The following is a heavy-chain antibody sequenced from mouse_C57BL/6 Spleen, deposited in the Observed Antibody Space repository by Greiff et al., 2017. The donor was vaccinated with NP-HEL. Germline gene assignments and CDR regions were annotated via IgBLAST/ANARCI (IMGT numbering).Heavy chain of an antibody. Sequence: QVQLQQPGAELVMPGASVKLSCKASGYTFTSYWMHWVKQRPGQGLEWIGEIDPSDSYTNYNQKFKGKSTLTADKSSSTAYMQLSSLTSEDSAVYYCVSTGSYAMDYWGQGTSVTVSS. J-gene: IGHJ4*01. V-gene: IGHV1-69*01. CDR3: VSTGSYAMDY. D-gene: IGHD4-1*02. CDR2: IDPSDSYT. CDR1: GYTFTSYW.